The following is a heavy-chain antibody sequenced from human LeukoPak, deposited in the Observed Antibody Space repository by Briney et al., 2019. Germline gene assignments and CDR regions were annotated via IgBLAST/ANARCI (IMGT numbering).Heavy chain of an antibody. Sequence: SETLSLTCTVSGGSISSYYWSWIRQPAGKGLEWIGRIYTSGSTNYNPSLKSRVTMSVDTSKNQFSLKLSSVTAADTAVYYCAREKKGEAVVAALGVYWFDPWSQGTLVTVSS. V-gene: IGHV4-4*07. CDR1: GGSISSYY. D-gene: IGHD2-15*01. CDR3: AREKKGEAVVAALGVYWFDP. CDR2: IYTSGST. J-gene: IGHJ5*02.